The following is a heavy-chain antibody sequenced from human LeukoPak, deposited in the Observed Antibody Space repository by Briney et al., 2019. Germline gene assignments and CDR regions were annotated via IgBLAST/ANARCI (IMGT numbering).Heavy chain of an antibody. J-gene: IGHJ4*02. V-gene: IGHV4-39*01. CDR1: GGSISSTSYY. Sequence: SETLSLTCTVSGGSISSTSYYWGWIRPPPGKGLEWIGTIYYSGSTYYNPSLKSRVTISVDTSKNQFSLKVSSVAAADTAVYYCARSGDYYDSAGYYRLFDYWGQGSLVTVSS. CDR2: IYYSGST. CDR3: ARSGDYYDSAGYYRLFDY. D-gene: IGHD3-22*01.